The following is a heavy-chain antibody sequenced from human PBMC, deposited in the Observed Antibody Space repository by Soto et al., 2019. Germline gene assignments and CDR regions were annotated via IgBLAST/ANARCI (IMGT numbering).Heavy chain of an antibody. V-gene: IGHV5-51*01. CDR2: IYPGDSYT. D-gene: IGHD1-26*01. Sequence: GWSLHLSCQGSGYSFTSYWIGWVRQLPGKGLEWMGIIYPGDSYTRYSPSFQGQVTISADKSISTAYLQWSSLKASDTAMYYCARPQAKGGLVDIWGQGTMVTVSS. CDR3: ARPQAKGGLVDI. J-gene: IGHJ3*02. CDR1: GYSFTSYW.